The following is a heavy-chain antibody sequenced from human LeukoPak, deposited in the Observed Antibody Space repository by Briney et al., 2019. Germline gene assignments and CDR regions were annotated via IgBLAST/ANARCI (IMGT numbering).Heavy chain of an antibody. D-gene: IGHD6-13*01. CDR1: GYTFTGYY. V-gene: IGHV1-2*06. Sequence: ALVKVSCKASGYTFTGYYMHWVRQAPGQGLEWMGRINPNSGGTKYRQKFQGRVTITRETSISTAYMELSRLRSDDTAVYYCAREHPPSFSRQQLPLEVDYWGQGTLVTVSS. J-gene: IGHJ4*02. CDR3: AREHPPSFSRQQLPLEVDY. CDR2: INPNSGGT.